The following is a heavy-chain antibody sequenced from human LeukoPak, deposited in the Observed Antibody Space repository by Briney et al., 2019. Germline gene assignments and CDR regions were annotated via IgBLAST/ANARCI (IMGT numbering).Heavy chain of an antibody. CDR1: GYTFTDYY. V-gene: IGHV1-69-2*01. D-gene: IGHD2-2*01. Sequence: PGASVKVSCKASGYTFTDYYMHWVQQAPGKGLEWMGRVDPEDGETIYAEKFQGRVTITADTSTDTAYMELSSLRSEDTAVYYCATEKVVVPAAMSYWGQGTLVTVSS. CDR3: ATEKVVVPAAMSY. J-gene: IGHJ4*02. CDR2: VDPEDGET.